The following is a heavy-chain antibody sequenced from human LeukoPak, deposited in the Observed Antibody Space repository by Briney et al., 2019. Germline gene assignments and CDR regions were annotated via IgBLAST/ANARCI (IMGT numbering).Heavy chain of an antibody. CDR1: GFTFSSYG. D-gene: IGHD6-19*01. V-gene: IGHV3-30*18. CDR3: AKARRIAVAGHTGADY. Sequence: GGSLRLSCAASGFTFSSYGMHWVRQAPGKGLEWVAVISYDGSNKYYADSVKGRFTISRDNSKNTLCLQMNSLRAEDTAVYYCAKARRIAVAGHTGADYWGQGTLVTVSS. CDR2: ISYDGSNK. J-gene: IGHJ4*02.